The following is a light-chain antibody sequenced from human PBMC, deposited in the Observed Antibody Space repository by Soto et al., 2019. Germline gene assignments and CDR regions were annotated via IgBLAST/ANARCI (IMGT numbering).Light chain of an antibody. CDR1: QSVSSSY. CDR2: GAS. J-gene: IGKJ1*01. CDR3: QQYGSSSA. Sequence: EIVLTQSPGTLSLSPGERATLSCRASQSVSSSYLAWYQQKPGQAPRLLIYGASSRATGIPDRFSGSGSGTDFTLTISRLEPEDFAVYYWQQYGSSSAVGQGTKVEI. V-gene: IGKV3-20*01.